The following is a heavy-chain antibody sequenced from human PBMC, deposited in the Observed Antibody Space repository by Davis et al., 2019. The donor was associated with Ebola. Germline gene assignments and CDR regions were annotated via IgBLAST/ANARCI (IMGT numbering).Heavy chain of an antibody. D-gene: IGHD3-3*01. CDR2: IFPEDSNT. CDR3: AKPSHRFTGGYGMDV. CDR1: GYSFTSYY. V-gene: IGHV5-51*01. Sequence: GESLKISCKASGYSFTSYYIAWVRQMPGKGLEWMGVIFPEDSNTKYSPSFQGQVTISADKSISTAYLQLSSLKASDTAMYYCAKPSHRFTGGYGMDVWGQGTTVTVSS. J-gene: IGHJ6*02.